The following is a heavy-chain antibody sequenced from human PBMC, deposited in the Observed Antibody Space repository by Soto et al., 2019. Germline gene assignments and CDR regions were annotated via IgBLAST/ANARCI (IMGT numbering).Heavy chain of an antibody. V-gene: IGHV4-34*01. CDR2: INHSGST. CDR3: ARGRVWYYYGSGAHYYGMDV. J-gene: IGHJ6*02. Sequence: SETLSLTCTVSGGSISSYYWSWIRQPPGKGLEWNGEINHSGSTNYNPSLKSRVTISVDPSKNHFSLKLSSVTAADTAVYYCARGRVWYYYGSGAHYYGMDVWGQGTTVTVSS. CDR1: GGSISSYY. D-gene: IGHD3-10*01.